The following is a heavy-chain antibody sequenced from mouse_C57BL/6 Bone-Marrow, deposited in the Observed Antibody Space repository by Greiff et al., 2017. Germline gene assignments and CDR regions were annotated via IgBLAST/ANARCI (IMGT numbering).Heavy chain of an antibody. CDR3: ARLMIRGYAMDY. D-gene: IGHD2-4*01. CDR1: GFTFSSYG. Sequence: DVKLVESGGDLVKPGGSLKLSCAASGFTFSSYGMSWVRQTPDKRLEWVATISSGGSYTYYPDSVKGRFTISRDNAKNTLYLQMSSLKSEDTAMYYCARLMIRGYAMDYWGQGTSVTVSS. V-gene: IGHV5-6*02. CDR2: ISSGGSYT. J-gene: IGHJ4*01.